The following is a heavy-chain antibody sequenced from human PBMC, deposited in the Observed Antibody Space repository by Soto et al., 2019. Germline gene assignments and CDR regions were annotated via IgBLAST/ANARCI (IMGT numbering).Heavy chain of an antibody. CDR1: GFTVSSNY. V-gene: IGHV3-66*01. Sequence: GGSLRLSCAASGFTVSSNYMSWVRQAQGKGLEWVSVIYSGGSTYYADSVKGRFTISRHNSKNTLYLQMNSLRAEDTAVYYCAREGYYDSSGYYFDAFDIWGQGTMVTVSS. J-gene: IGHJ3*02. D-gene: IGHD3-22*01. CDR3: AREGYYDSSGYYFDAFDI. CDR2: IYSGGST.